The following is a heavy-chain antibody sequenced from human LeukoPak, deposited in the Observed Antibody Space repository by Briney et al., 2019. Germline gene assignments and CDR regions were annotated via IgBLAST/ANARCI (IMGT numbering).Heavy chain of an antibody. V-gene: IGHV4-61*02. D-gene: IGHD3-9*01. CDR3: AREYYDNNKAPAF. CDR1: GGAISSGSYY. CDR2: IYTSGTT. J-gene: IGHJ3*01. Sequence: SETLSLTCTVSGGAISSGSYYWSWIRQSAGKGLEWIGRIYTSGTTNSNPSLKSRVTISVDTSKNQFSLKLTSVTAADTAMYYCAREYYDNNKAPAFWGQGTMVTVSS.